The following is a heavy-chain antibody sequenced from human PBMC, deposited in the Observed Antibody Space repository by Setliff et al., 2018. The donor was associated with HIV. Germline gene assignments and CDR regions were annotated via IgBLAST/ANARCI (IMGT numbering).Heavy chain of an antibody. D-gene: IGHD6-25*01. V-gene: IGHV5-51*01. J-gene: IGHJ4*02. CDR1: GYSFVDFW. Sequence: HGESLKISCHLSGYSFVDFWIGWVRQMPGKGLEWVGFIYPGDSGSRYSPSFRGQVTISADKSTTTAYLDWASLKASDTAMYYCVRYIGAAAGYIDHWGQGTLVTVSS. CDR3: VRYIGAAAGYIDH. CDR2: IYPGDSGS.